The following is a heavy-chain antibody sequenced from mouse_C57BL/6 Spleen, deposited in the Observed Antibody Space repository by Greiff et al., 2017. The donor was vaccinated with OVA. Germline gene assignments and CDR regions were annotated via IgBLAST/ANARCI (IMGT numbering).Heavy chain of an antibody. J-gene: IGHJ4*01. V-gene: IGHV5-12*01. CDR2: ISNGGGST. Sequence: EVKLVESGGGLVQPGGSLKLSCAASGFTFSDYYMYWVRQTPEQRLEWVAYISNGGGSTYYPDTVKGRFTISRDNAKNTLYMQKSRLKSEDTAMYDCERQEDVDYAMDYWGQGTSVTVSS. CDR3: ERQEDVDYAMDY. CDR1: GFTFSDYY.